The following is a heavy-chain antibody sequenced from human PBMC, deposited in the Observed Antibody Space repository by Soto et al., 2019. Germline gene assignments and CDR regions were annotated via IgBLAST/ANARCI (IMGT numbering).Heavy chain of an antibody. CDR2: IWYDGSYK. V-gene: IGHV3-33*01. CDR3: ARESPQPEPYDFDY. J-gene: IGHJ4*02. D-gene: IGHD3-16*01. Sequence: QVQLVESGGGVVQPGRSLRLSCAASGFTFSNFGMHWVRQAPGKGLEWVAVIWYDGSYKYYADSVKGRFTISRDNSKNTVYLQMNSLRAEDTAVYSCARESPQPEPYDFDYWGQGTLVTVSS. CDR1: GFTFSNFG.